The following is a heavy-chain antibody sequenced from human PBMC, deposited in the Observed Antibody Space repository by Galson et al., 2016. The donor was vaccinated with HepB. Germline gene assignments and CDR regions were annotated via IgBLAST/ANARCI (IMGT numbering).Heavy chain of an antibody. CDR2: IDWEDDK. CDR3: ARLNLYYDNTGYLPHWFDP. Sequence: PALVKPTQTLTLTCTFSGFSLSTTGMCVGWIRQPPGKALEWLALIDWEDDKNYSTSLKTRLTISRDTSKNQVVLTMTNMDPEDTATYYCARLNLYYDNTGYLPHWFDPWGQGTQVTVSS. V-gene: IGHV2-70*01. J-gene: IGHJ5*02. CDR1: GFSLSTTGMC. D-gene: IGHD3-22*01.